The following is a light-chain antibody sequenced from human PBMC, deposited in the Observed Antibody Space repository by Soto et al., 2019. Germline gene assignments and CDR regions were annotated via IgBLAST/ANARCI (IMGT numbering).Light chain of an antibody. CDR1: DSDIGSHA. V-gene: IGLV1-44*01. J-gene: IGLJ2*01. Sequence: QAVVTQPPSTSGTPGQRVTISCSGSDSDIGSHAVDWYQQFPGTAPKLLIYSNDQRPSGVPDRFSGSKSGTSASLAISGLQSGDEAYYYCATWADSVNGVVIGGGTQLTVL. CDR3: ATWADSVNGVV. CDR2: SND.